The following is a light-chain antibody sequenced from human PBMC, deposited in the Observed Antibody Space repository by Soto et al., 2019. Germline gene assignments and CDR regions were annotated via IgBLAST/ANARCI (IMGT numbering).Light chain of an antibody. CDR3: QQRSNWPPVT. V-gene: IGKV3-11*01. Sequence: EIVLTQSPATLSLSPGERATLSCRASQSVSSYLAWYQQKPGQAPRLLIYDASNRATGIPARFSGSVSRTDFTLTISSLEPEDFAIYYCQQRSNWPPVTFGGGTKVEIK. CDR2: DAS. CDR1: QSVSSY. J-gene: IGKJ4*02.